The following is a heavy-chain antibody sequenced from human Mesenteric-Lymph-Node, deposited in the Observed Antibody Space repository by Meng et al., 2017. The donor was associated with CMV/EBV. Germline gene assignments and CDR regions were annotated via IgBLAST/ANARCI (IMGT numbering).Heavy chain of an antibody. V-gene: IGHV1-2*02. D-gene: IGHD1-26*01. CDR3: ARVGRKSEPVGMDV. CDR1: GYTFTDYY. J-gene: IGHJ6*02. CDR2: INPNSGGT. Sequence: ASVKVSCKASGYTFTDYYMHWVRQAPGQGLEWMGWINPNSGGTNYAQKFQGRVTMTGDTSISTAYMELSRLRSDDTAVYYCARVGRKSEPVGMDVWGQGTTVTVSS.